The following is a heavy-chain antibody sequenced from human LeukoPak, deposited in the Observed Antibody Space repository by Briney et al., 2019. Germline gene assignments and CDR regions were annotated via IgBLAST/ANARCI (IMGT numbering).Heavy chain of an antibody. CDR2: INPYGSDT. V-gene: IGHV3-74*01. J-gene: IGHJ4*02. CDR1: GCSFRKYW. CDR3: AREDWYLAD. Sequence: GGSLRLSCAASGCSFRKYWMHWVRQVPGKGLVWVSRINPYGSDTGYADSVKGRFTISRDNAKNTLYLQMNSLRADDTAVYYCAREDWYLADWGQGTLVTVS. D-gene: IGHD3/OR15-3a*01.